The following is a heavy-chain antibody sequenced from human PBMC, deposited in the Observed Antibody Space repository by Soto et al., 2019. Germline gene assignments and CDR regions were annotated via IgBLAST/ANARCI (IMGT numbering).Heavy chain of an antibody. CDR1: GFTFTRYS. CDR3: ARLPQFLWFGALTSRAYYFNY. V-gene: IGHV3-21*04. J-gene: IGHJ4*02. D-gene: IGHD3-10*01. CDR2: ISSTTNYI. Sequence: KSGGSLRLSCAASGFTFTRYSMNWVRQAPGKGLEWVSPISSTTNYIYYADSMKGRFTVSRDNAKNSVYLEMNSLSAEDTAIYYCARLPQFLWFGALTSRAYYFNYWGPGTLVTVS.